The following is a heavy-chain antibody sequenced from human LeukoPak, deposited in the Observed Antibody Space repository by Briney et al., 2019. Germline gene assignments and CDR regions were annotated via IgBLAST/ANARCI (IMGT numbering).Heavy chain of an antibody. J-gene: IGHJ4*02. CDR2: ISYDGSNK. Sequence: PGGSLRLSCAASGFTFSSYAMHWVRQAPGKGLEWVAVISYDGSNKYYADSVKGRFTISRDNSKNTLYLQMNSLRAEDTAVYYCAKGFYYDSSGYADFDYWGQGTLVTVSS. V-gene: IGHV3-30*04. CDR1: GFTFSSYA. CDR3: AKGFYYDSSGYADFDY. D-gene: IGHD3-22*01.